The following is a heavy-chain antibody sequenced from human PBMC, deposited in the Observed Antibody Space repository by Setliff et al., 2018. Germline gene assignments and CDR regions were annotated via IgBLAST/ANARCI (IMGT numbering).Heavy chain of an antibody. J-gene: IGHJ4*02. CDR2: INWNGSSA. D-gene: IGHD4-17*01. CDR3: ARLRKDYGDYYYFDY. V-gene: IGHV3-20*04. CDR1: GFTFDDYG. Sequence: GGSLRLSCEASGFTFDDYGMSWVCQVPGKGPEWGCGINWNGSSAGYVDSVRGRIAISRDNAKNSLYLQMNSLGADDTAVYYCARLRKDYGDYYYFDYWGQGTLVTVSS.